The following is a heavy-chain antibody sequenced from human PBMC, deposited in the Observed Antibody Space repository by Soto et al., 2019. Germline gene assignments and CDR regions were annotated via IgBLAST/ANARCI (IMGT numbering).Heavy chain of an antibody. CDR2: IKSKTDGGTT. CDR1: GFTFSNAW. V-gene: IGHV3-15*01. CDR3: TTERRHYYGSGSYYKPVSAFDY. D-gene: IGHD3-10*01. J-gene: IGHJ4*02. Sequence: GGSLRLSCAASGFTFSNAWMSWVRQAPGKGLEWVGRIKSKTDGGTTDYAAPVKGRFTISRDDSKNTLYLQMNSLKTEDTAVYYCTTERRHYYGSGSYYKPVSAFDYWGQGTLVTVSS.